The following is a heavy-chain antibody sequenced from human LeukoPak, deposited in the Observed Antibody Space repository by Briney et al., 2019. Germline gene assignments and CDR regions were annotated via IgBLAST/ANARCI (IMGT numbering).Heavy chain of an antibody. J-gene: IGHJ3*02. V-gene: IGHV1-3*03. Sequence: GASVKVSCKASGYTFTSHFMHWVRQAPGQGLEWMGWINGGNGNTKYSQEFQGRVTITRDTSANIAYMELNNLRSEDMAVYYCARDSQFYAFDIWGQGTMVTVSS. CDR3: ARDSQFYAFDI. CDR1: GYTFTSHF. CDR2: INGGNGNT.